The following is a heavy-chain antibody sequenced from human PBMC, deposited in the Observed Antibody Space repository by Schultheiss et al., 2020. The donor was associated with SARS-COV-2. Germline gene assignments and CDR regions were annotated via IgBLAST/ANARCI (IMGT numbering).Heavy chain of an antibody. CDR3: AKDRGHTTVKYYYYGMDV. CDR2: ISYDGSND. D-gene: IGHD4-17*01. V-gene: IGHV3-30-3*01. CDR1: EFTFTTFT. Sequence: GGSLRLSCAASEFTFTTFTMHWVRQGPGKGLEWVALISYDGSNDFYADSVKGRFTISRDNSKNTLYLQMNSLRAEDTAVYYCAKDRGHTTVKYYYYGMDVWGQGTMVTVSS. J-gene: IGHJ6*02.